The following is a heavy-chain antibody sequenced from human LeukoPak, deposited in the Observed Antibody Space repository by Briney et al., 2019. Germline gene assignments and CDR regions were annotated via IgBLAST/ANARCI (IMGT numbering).Heavy chain of an antibody. CDR1: GFTFRNYA. Sequence: PGGSLRLSCAASGFTFRNYATAWFRQAPGKGLEWVSAISGSGANRYFADSVKGRFTISRDNSRNALYLQMNGLRAEDTAVYFCARQVGPDYWGQGTLVTVSS. V-gene: IGHV3-23*01. CDR3: ARQVGPDY. J-gene: IGHJ4*02. CDR2: ISGSGANR.